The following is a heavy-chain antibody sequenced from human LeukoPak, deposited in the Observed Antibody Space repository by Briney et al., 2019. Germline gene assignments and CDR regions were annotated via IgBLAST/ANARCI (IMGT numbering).Heavy chain of an antibody. CDR2: ISAYNGNT. D-gene: IGHD6-19*01. CDR1: GYTFTSYG. Sequence: SVKVSCKASGYTFTSYGISWVRQAPGQGVEWMGWISAYNGNTNYAQKLQGRVTMTTHTSTSTAYMELRSLRSDDTAVYYCARVSLAVAGTRAFDYWGQGSLVTVSS. V-gene: IGHV1-18*01. CDR3: ARVSLAVAGTRAFDY. J-gene: IGHJ4*02.